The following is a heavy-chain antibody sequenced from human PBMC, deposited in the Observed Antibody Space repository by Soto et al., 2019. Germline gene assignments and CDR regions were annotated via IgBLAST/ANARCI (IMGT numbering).Heavy chain of an antibody. D-gene: IGHD3-3*01. Sequence: EVQLVESGGGLIQPGGSLRLSCAASGFTVSSNYMSWVRQAPGQGLEWVSVIYSGGSTYYADSVKGRFTISRDNSKNTLYLQMNGLRAEDTAVYYCARSYDSIYYYYYYGMDVWGQGTTVTVSS. V-gene: IGHV3-53*01. J-gene: IGHJ6*02. CDR2: IYSGGST. CDR1: GFTVSSNY. CDR3: ARSYDSIYYYYYYGMDV.